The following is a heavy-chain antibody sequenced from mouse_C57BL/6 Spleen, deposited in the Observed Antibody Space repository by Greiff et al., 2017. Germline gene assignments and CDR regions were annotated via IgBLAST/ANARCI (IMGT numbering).Heavy chain of an antibody. CDR3: AREGGSSSGYAMDY. V-gene: IGHV3-6*01. J-gene: IGHJ4*01. CDR1: GYSITSGYY. CDR2: ISYDGSN. Sequence: EVQVVESGPGLVKPSQSLSLTCSVTGYSITSGYYWNWIRQFPGNKLEWMGYISYDGSNNYNPSLKNRISITRDTSKNQFFLKLNSVTTEDTATYYCAREGGSSSGYAMDYWGQGTSVTVSS. D-gene: IGHD1-1*01.